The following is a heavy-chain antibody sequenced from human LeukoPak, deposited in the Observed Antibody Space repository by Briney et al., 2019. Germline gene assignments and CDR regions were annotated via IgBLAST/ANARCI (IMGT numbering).Heavy chain of an antibody. CDR3: ARLGNGNTFFGVGIEGYYYIDV. V-gene: IGHV3-7*01. J-gene: IGHJ6*03. D-gene: IGHD3-3*01. CDR1: GFTFNSYW. CDR2: INQDGSEN. Sequence: GGSLRLSCAASGFTFNSYWVTWVRQAPGKGLEWMASINQDGSENFYVDSVKGRFTISRDNAKKSLYLQMNSLSTEDTAVYYCARLGNGNTFFGVGIEGYYYIDVWGKGTTGTVSS.